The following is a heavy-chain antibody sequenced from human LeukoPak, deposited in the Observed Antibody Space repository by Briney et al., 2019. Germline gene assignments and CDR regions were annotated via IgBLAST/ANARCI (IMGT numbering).Heavy chain of an antibody. V-gene: IGHV3-7*01. CDR1: GFSFINYW. J-gene: IGHJ5*02. CDR2: IKVDGSEK. Sequence: GSLRLSCAASGFSFINYWMSWVRQAPGKGLEWVANIKVDGSEKYYVDSVKGRFTISRDNAKNSLYLQMNSLRADDTAVYYCARDLGTWFDPWGQGTLVTVSS. CDR3: ARDLGTWFDP. D-gene: IGHD3/OR15-3a*01.